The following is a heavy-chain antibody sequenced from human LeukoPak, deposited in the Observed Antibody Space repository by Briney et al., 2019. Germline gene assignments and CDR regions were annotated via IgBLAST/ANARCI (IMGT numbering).Heavy chain of an antibody. V-gene: IGHV3-7*01. CDR1: GFTFSSYW. CDR2: IKQDGSEK. D-gene: IGHD3-10*01. Sequence: GGSLRLSCAASGFTFSSYWMSWVRQAPGKGLEWVANIKQDGSEKYYVDSVKGRFSISRDNAKNSLYLQMNSLRAEDTAVYYCASEYYYGSGSKSGDYWGQGTLVTVSS. CDR3: ASEYYYGSGSKSGDY. J-gene: IGHJ4*02.